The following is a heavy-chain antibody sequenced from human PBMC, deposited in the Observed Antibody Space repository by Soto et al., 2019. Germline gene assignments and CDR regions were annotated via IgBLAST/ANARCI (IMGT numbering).Heavy chain of an antibody. CDR2: IYWDDDK. Sequence: QITLKESGPTLVKPTQTLTLTCTFSGFSLSTSGVGVGWIRQPPGKALVWLALIYWDDDKRYSPSLKSRLTITKDTSKNQVVLTMTNMDPVDTATYYCAHRLRCRFGGLNWFDPWGQGTLVTVSS. D-gene: IGHD3-3*01. CDR3: AHRLRCRFGGLNWFDP. CDR1: GFSLSTSGVG. J-gene: IGHJ5*02. V-gene: IGHV2-5*02.